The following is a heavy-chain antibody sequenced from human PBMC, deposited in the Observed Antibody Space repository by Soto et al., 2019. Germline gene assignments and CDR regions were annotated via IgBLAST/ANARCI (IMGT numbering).Heavy chain of an antibody. D-gene: IGHD6-6*01. CDR3: AKGQSRSSGWFDP. Sequence: EVQLLESGGGLVQPGGSLRLSCAASGFTFANFALSWVRQAPGKGLEWVSAISGSGGGTYYADSVKGRFAISRDNSKNTLSLQMNSLRAEDTALYYYAKGQSRSSGWFDPWGQGTLVIVSS. CDR1: GFTFANFA. J-gene: IGHJ5*02. CDR2: ISGSGGGT. V-gene: IGHV3-23*01.